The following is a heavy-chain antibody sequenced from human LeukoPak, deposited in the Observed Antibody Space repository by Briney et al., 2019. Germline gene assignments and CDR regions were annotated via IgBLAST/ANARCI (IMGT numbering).Heavy chain of an antibody. CDR2: ISYDGSNK. J-gene: IGHJ4*02. D-gene: IGHD5-12*01. CDR1: GFTFSSYA. V-gene: IGHV3-30*04. Sequence: PGGSLSLSCAASGFTFSSYAMHWVRQAPGKGLEWVAVISYDGSNKYYADSVKGRFTISRDNSKNTLYLQMNSLRAEDTAVYYCARDSSSWIYSGYEGGPDYWGQGTLVTVSS. CDR3: ARDSSSWIYSGYEGGPDY.